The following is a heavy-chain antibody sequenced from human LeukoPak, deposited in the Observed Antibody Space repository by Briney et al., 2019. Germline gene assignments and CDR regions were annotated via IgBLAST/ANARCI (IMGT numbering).Heavy chain of an antibody. V-gene: IGHV4-59*08. D-gene: IGHD6-19*01. CDR3: ASLRGDHGWLAPEGAFDI. CDR1: GGSISSYY. CDR2: IYYSGST. J-gene: IGHJ3*02. Sequence: SETLSLTCTVSGGSISSYYWSWIRQPPGKGLEWIGYIYYSGSTNYNPSLKSRVTISVDTSKNQFSLKLSSVTAADTAVYYCASLRGDHGWLAPEGAFDIWGQGTMVTVPS.